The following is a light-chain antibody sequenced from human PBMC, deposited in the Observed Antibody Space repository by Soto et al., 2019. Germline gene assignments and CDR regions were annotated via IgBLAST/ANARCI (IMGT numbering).Light chain of an antibody. CDR1: QNINAW. J-gene: IGKJ5*01. CDR2: DAS. Sequence: DIHMTQSPSSLSVSVGDRVTITCRTSQNINAWLAWYQQRPGQAPKLLIYDASTVQSGVPSRFSGSGSGTEFTLTISRLQPEDFAMYYCQHYGSYPDTFGQGTRLDIK. V-gene: IGKV1-5*01. CDR3: QHYGSYPDT.